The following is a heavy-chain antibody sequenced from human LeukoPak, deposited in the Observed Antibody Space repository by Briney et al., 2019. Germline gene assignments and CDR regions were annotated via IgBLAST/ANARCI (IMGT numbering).Heavy chain of an antibody. Sequence: PGGSLRLSCAASGITLSNYGMSWVRQAPGRGLEWVSGISGGGGTTYYADSVKGRFTISRDSSKNTLYLQMNSLRAEDTTVYYCAKTLGHCSSSSCYVYFDYWGQGALVTVSS. D-gene: IGHD2-2*01. V-gene: IGHV3-23*01. J-gene: IGHJ4*02. CDR2: ISGGGGTT. CDR3: AKTLGHCSSSSCYVYFDY. CDR1: GITLSNYG.